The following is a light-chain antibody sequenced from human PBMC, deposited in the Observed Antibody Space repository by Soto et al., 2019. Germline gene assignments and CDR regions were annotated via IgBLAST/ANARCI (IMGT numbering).Light chain of an antibody. J-gene: IGKJ4*01. Sequence: AIRMTQSPSSFSASTGDRVTITCRASQGISSYLAWYQQKPGKAPKLLIYAASTLQSGVPSRFSGSGSGTDFPLTISCLQSEDFATYYCQQYYSYPPTFGEGPRWRSN. CDR3: QQYYSYPPT. CDR2: AAS. V-gene: IGKV1-8*01. CDR1: QGISSY.